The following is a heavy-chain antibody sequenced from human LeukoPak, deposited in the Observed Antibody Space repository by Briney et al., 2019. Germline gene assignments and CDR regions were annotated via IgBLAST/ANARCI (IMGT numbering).Heavy chain of an antibody. CDR2: ISSSSSYI. D-gene: IGHD6-19*01. Sequence: GGTLRLSCAASGFTFSSYSMNWVRQAPGKGLEWVSSISSSSSYIYYADSVKGRFTISRDNAKNSLYLQMNSLRAEDTAVYYCARDRVPKDHSSGIDWVQGTLVTVSS. J-gene: IGHJ4*02. V-gene: IGHV3-21*01. CDR3: ARDRVPKDHSSGID. CDR1: GFTFSSYS.